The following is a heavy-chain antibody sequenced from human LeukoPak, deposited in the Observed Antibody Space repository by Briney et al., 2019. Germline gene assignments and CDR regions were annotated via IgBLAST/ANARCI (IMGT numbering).Heavy chain of an antibody. CDR1: GFSFRSYA. CDR3: ATPGSS. V-gene: IGHV3-64*02. Sequence: GGSLRLSCTASGFSFRSYAMHWVRQAPGKGLEYVSATSRSGNTTYYADSVKGRFIVSRDNSKKTLFLQMSDLRPEDTAVYYCATPGSSWGQGSPVIVSS. D-gene: IGHD6-13*01. J-gene: IGHJ4*02. CDR2: TSRSGNTT.